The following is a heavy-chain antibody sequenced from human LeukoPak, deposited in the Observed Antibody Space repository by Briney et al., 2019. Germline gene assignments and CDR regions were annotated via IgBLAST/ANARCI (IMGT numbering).Heavy chain of an antibody. CDR3: ARGQEGYSYGYDFDY. Sequence: SETLSLTCAVYGGSFSGYYWSWIRRPPGKGLEWIGEINHSGSTNYNPSPKSRVTISVDTSKNQFSLKLSSVTAADTAVYYCARGQEGYSYGYDFDYWGQGTLVTVSS. V-gene: IGHV4-34*01. CDR2: INHSGST. J-gene: IGHJ4*02. CDR1: GGSFSGYY. D-gene: IGHD5-18*01.